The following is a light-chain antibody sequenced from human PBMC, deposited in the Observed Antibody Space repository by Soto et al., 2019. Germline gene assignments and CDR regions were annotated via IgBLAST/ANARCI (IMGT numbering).Light chain of an antibody. CDR3: QQSFSTPST. V-gene: IGKV1-39*01. CDR1: QSLTRH. Sequence: DIQMTPSPSSLSASAGNIVTITCRSSQSLTRHLTWYQQKPGEAPKLLIYSASTLQSGVPSRFSGSGSGTDFPLTITSLQPEDFETYYCQQSFSTPSTFGQGTKVDIK. J-gene: IGKJ2*01. CDR2: SAS.